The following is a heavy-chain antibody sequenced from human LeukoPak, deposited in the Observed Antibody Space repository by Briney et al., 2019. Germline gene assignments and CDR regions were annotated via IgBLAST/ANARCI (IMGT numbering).Heavy chain of an antibody. CDR3: ARVVTRPDYFDY. Sequence: SEPLSFTCTVSGGSISSGGYYWSWIPQPPGKGLEWIGYIYHSGSTYYNPSLKGRVTISVDRSKNQFSLKLSSVTAADTAVYYCARVVTRPDYFDYWGQGTLVTVAS. CDR2: IYHSGST. V-gene: IGHV4-30-2*01. J-gene: IGHJ4*02. CDR1: GGSISSGGYY. D-gene: IGHD4-23*01.